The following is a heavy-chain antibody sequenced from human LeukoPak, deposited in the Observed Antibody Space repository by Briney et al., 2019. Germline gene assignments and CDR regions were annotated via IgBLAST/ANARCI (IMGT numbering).Heavy chain of an antibody. CDR3: ARGNYGSGSYTDY. V-gene: IGHV1-69*04. J-gene: IGHJ4*02. D-gene: IGHD3-10*01. CDR2: IIPILGIA. CDR1: GGTFSSYA. Sequence: ASVKVSCKASGGTFSSYAISWVRQAPGQGLEWMGRIIPILGIANYAQKFQGRVTITADKSTSTAYMELSSLRSEDTAVYYCARGNYGSGSYTDYWGQGTLVTVSS.